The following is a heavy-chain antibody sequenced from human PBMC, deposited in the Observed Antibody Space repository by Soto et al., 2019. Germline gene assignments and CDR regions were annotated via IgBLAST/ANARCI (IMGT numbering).Heavy chain of an antibody. CDR2: IIPIFGTA. V-gene: IGHV1-69*13. Sequence: SVKVSCKASGGTFSSYSISWVRQAPGQGLEWMGGIIPIFGTADYAQRFQGRVTITADESTSTAYMELSSLRSDDTAVYYCASQSGDYVYYSGIDVCGQGTTVTVSS. CDR3: ASQSGDYVYYSGIDV. D-gene: IGHD4-17*01. CDR1: GGTFSSYS. J-gene: IGHJ6*02.